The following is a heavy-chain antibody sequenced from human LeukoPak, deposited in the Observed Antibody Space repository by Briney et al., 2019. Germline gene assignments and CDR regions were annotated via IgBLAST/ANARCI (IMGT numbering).Heavy chain of an antibody. J-gene: IGHJ4*02. Sequence: PGGSLRLSCAASGYTFSSHGMHWVRQAPAKRLEWVAFIRYDGSGESYVDSAKGRFTLSRDNSKNTLYLQMSGLRAEDTAVYYCAKTPSGSGWFHYWGQGTLVTVSS. CDR2: IRYDGSGE. CDR1: GYTFSSHG. CDR3: AKTPSGSGWFHY. D-gene: IGHD6-19*01. V-gene: IGHV3-30*02.